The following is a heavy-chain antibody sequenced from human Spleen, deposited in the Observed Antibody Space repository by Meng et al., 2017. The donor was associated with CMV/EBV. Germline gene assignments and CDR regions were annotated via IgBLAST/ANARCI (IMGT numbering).Heavy chain of an antibody. CDR3: ARVVDSSGYGGFHFTGFDY. V-gene: IGHV3-30*19. CDR1: GFTFSNYG. CDR2: ISYDGSNK. D-gene: IGHD3-22*01. J-gene: IGHJ4*02. Sequence: GGSLRLSCAASGFTFSNYGMHWVRQAPGKGLEWVAVISYDGSNKYYADSVKGRFTISRDNSKNTLYLQMNSLRAEDTAVYYCARVVDSSGYGGFHFTGFDYWGQGTLVTVSS.